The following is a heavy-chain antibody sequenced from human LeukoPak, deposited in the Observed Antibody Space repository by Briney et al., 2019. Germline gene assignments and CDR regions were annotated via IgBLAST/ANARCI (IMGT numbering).Heavy chain of an antibody. CDR3: ATYINWVAGDV. J-gene: IGHJ6*02. V-gene: IGHV3-7*01. CDR1: GFTFSDSW. Sequence: GGSLRLSCAASGFTFSDSWMSWVRQAPGKGLEWVANIKQDGSDRYYVDSVKGRFTISRDNAKNSLYLQTNSLRVHDTAVYYCATYINWVAGDVWGQGTTVTVSS. CDR2: IKQDGSDR. D-gene: IGHD1-1*01.